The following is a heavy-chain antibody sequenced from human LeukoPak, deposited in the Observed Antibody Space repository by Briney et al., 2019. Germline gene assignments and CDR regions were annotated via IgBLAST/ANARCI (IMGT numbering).Heavy chain of an antibody. CDR2: ISSSGSTI. D-gene: IGHD3-3*01. Sequence: GGPLRLSCAAAGFTFSSYEMNWVHQAPGKVLVWVSYISSSGSTIYYADSVKGRFTISRDNAKNSLYLQMNSLRAEDTAAYYCAREGVYDSWDSWGQGTLVTVSS. CDR3: AREGVYDSWDS. CDR1: GFTFSSYE. J-gene: IGHJ4*02. V-gene: IGHV3-48*03.